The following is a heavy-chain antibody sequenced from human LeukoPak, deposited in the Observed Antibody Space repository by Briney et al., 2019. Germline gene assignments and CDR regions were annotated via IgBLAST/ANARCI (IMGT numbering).Heavy chain of an antibody. V-gene: IGHV3-23*01. D-gene: IGHD5-18*01. Sequence: GGSLRLSRAASGFTFSSYAMSWVRQAPGKGLEWVSAISGSGGSTYYADSVKGRFTISKDNSKNTLYLQMNSLRAEDTAVYYCAKDEPRLWSPAGFDPWGQGTLVTVSS. CDR2: ISGSGGST. J-gene: IGHJ5*02. CDR1: GFTFSSYA. CDR3: AKDEPRLWSPAGFDP.